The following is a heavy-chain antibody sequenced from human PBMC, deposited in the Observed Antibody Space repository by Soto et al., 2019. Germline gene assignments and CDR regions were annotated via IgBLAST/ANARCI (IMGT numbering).Heavy chain of an antibody. CDR1: GGSFKSGSYS. CDR2: VYHTGGT. CDR3: ARDFGCFDS. Sequence: SETLSLTCTVSGGSFKSGSYSWSWIRQPPGKGLEWIGYVYHTGGTSYNPSLKSRVSISMDTSKNQFSLNLDSVTAADTAVYFCARDFGCFDSWGQGTLVTVSS. J-gene: IGHJ4*03. D-gene: IGHD3-3*01. V-gene: IGHV4-61*01.